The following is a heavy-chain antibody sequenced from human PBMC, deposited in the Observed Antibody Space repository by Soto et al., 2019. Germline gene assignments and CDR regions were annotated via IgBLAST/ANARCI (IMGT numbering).Heavy chain of an antibody. J-gene: IGHJ4*02. CDR2: ISGSGGST. CDR1: GFTFSSYA. V-gene: IGHV3-23*01. Sequence: LRLSCAASGFTFSSYAMSWVRQAPGKGLEWVSAISGSGGSTYYADSVKGRFTISRDNSKNTLYLQMSSLRAEDTAVYYCARAISSSWSYFDYWGQGTLVTVYS. CDR3: ARAISSSWSYFDY. D-gene: IGHD6-13*01.